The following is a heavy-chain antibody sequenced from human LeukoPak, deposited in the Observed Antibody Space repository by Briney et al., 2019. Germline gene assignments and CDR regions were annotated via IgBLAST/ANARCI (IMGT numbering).Heavy chain of an antibody. D-gene: IGHD6-19*01. CDR1: GYTFTGYY. CDR3: ARQAVAGTEEEGPFDY. J-gene: IGHJ4*02. V-gene: IGHV1-2*04. CDR2: INPNSGGT. Sequence: GASVKVSCKASGYTFTGYYMHWVRQAPGQGLEWMGWINPNSGGTNYAQKFQGWVTMTRDTSISTAYMELSRLRSDDTAVYYCARQAVAGTEEEGPFDYWGQGTLVTVSS.